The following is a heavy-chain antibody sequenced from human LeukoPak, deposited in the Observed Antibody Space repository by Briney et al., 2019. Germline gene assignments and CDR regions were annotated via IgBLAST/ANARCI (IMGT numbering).Heavy chain of an antibody. V-gene: IGHV3-23*01. CDR3: AKPRTTLVRDFDS. CDR2: ITGSGHNL. D-gene: IGHD1-1*01. J-gene: IGHJ4*02. CDR1: GYSFDNYA. Sequence: GGSLRLSCAASGYSFDNYAMSRVRQPPGKGLQWISSITGSGHNLHYADSVKGRFTISRDNSKSTLHLQMSSLRVEDSAVYFCAKPRTTLVRDFDSWGQGTLVTVSS.